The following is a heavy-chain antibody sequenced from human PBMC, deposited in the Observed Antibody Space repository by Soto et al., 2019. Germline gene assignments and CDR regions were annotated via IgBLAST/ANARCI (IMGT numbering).Heavy chain of an antibody. CDR2: ISAYNGNT. CDR1: GYTFTSYG. Sequence: ASVKVSCKASGYTFTSYGISWVRQAPGQGLEWMGWISAYNGNTNYAQKLQGRVTMTTDTSTSTAYMELRSLRSDDTAVYYCARVDQYGSGSYYFDYWGQGTLVTVSS. J-gene: IGHJ4*02. D-gene: IGHD3-10*01. CDR3: ARVDQYGSGSYYFDY. V-gene: IGHV1-18*01.